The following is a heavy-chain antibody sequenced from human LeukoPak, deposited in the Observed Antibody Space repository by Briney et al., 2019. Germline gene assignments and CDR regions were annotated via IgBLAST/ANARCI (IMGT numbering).Heavy chain of an antibody. CDR2: IYYSGST. V-gene: IGHV4-59*11. CDR3: ARTWELLHFDY. J-gene: IGHJ4*02. Sequence: PSEPLSLPCTVSGGSISSHYWSWIRQPPGKGLERIGYIYYSGSTNYNPSLKSRVTMSVDTSKNQFSLKLSSVSAADTAVYYCARTWELLHFDYWGQGTLVTVSS. D-gene: IGHD1-26*01. CDR1: GGSISSHY.